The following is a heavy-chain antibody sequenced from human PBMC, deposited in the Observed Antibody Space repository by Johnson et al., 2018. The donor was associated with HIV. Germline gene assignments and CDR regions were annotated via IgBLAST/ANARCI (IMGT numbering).Heavy chain of an antibody. J-gene: IGHJ3*02. D-gene: IGHD5-24*01. CDR2: IYSGGST. V-gene: IGHV3-66*01. CDR1: GFTVSSNY. Sequence: VQLVESGGCLVQPGGSLRLSCAASGFTVSSNYMSWVRQAPGKGLEWVSVIYSGGSTYYADSVKGRFTISRDNAKNSLYLQMNSLRAEDTAVYYCARDGPGDGNAMGGSGAFDIWGQGTMVTVSS. CDR3: ARDGPGDGNAMGGSGAFDI.